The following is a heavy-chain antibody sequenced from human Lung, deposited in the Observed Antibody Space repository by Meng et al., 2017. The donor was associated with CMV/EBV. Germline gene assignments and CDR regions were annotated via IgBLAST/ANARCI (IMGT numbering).Heavy chain of an antibody. CDR3: ARATTLVRGYVVPYYYVMDA. D-gene: IGHD3-10*01. CDR2: IYRSGTT. CDR1: IDSHRSDY. J-gene: IGHJ6*02. V-gene: IGHV4-59*01. Sequence: SETLSLXCTVSIDSHRSDYWSWVRLPPGKGLEWIAYIYRSGTTNYNPSLKSRVSISLDRSNNRLSLELESVTAADTAIYYCARATTLVRGYVVPYYYVMDAXGQGXTVTVSS.